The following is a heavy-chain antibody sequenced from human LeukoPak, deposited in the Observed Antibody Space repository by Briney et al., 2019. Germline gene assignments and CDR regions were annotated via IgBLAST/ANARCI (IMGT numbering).Heavy chain of an antibody. D-gene: IGHD2-2*01. Sequence: SQTLSLTCTVSGGSISSYYWSWIRQPPGKGLEWIGYIYYSGSTNYNPSLKSRVTISVDTSKNQFSLKLSSVTAADTAVYYCARDLGYCSSTSCYYWYFDLWGRGTLVTVSS. CDR3: ARDLGYCSSTSCYYWYFDL. CDR1: GGSISSYY. V-gene: IGHV4-59*01. J-gene: IGHJ2*01. CDR2: IYYSGST.